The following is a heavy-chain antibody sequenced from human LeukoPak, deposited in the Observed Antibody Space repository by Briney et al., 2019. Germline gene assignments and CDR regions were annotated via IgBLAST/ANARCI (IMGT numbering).Heavy chain of an antibody. CDR2: INYSGST. J-gene: IGHJ3*02. Sequence: SETLSLTCTVSGGSVSSYYWSWIRQPPGKGLGWIGYINYSGSTNYNPSLKSRVTISVDTSKNQFSLKLSSVTAADTAVYYCARKEDYYDSSGNYNGFAFDIWGQGTMVTVSS. D-gene: IGHD3-22*01. V-gene: IGHV4-59*02. CDR3: ARKEDYYDSSGNYNGFAFDI. CDR1: GGSVSSYY.